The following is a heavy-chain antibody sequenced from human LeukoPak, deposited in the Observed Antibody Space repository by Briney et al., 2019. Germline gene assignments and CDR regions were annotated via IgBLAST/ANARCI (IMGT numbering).Heavy chain of an antibody. CDR3: ARALGDDSWVALRGYYYMDV. J-gene: IGHJ6*03. CDR1: GGSMIGHY. D-gene: IGHD3-3*01. V-gene: IGHV4-59*11. Sequence: PPETLSLTCSVPGGSMIGHYWIWIRQPLGKGLEWIGYVFDSGNTNYTPSLQCRVTISFAKTRQQFYLRLNSVTAADSAVLFIARALGDDSWVALRGYYYMDVWGRGTTVTVSS. CDR2: VFDSGNT.